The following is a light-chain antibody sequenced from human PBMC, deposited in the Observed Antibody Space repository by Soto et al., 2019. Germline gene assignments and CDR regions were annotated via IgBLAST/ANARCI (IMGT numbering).Light chain of an antibody. CDR1: SSNIGSNT. J-gene: IGLJ1*01. CDR3: SSYAVTNIFV. CDR2: SNN. V-gene: IGLV1-44*01. Sequence: QSVLTQPPSASGTPGQRVTISCSGSSSNIGSNTVNWYQQLPGTAPKLLIYSNNQRPSGVPDRFSGSKSGTSASLAISGLQSEDEAEYYCSSYAVTNIFVFGTGTKVTVL.